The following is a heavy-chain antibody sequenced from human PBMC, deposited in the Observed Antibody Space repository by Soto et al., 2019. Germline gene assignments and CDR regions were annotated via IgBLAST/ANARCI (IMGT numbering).Heavy chain of an antibody. J-gene: IGHJ6*02. CDR3: AKEPYNFWSGYYPYGMDV. CDR1: GFTFSSYG. D-gene: IGHD3-3*01. Sequence: QVQLVESGGGVVQPGRSLRLSCAASGFTFSSYGMHWVRQAPGKGLEWVAVISYDGSNKYYADAVKGRFTISRDNSKNKLYLQMNSLRAEDTAVYYCAKEPYNFWSGYYPYGMDVWGQGTTVTVSS. V-gene: IGHV3-30*18. CDR2: ISYDGSNK.